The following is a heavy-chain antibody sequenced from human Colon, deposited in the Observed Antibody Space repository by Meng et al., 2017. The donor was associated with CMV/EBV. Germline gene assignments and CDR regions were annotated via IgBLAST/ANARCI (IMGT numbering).Heavy chain of an antibody. J-gene: IGHJ4*02. D-gene: IGHD1-26*01. Sequence: GESLKISSAASGFTFSTFWMHWVRQAPGKGLVWVSRINSDDSSTNYADSVKGRFTISRDSAKNTLYLQMNSLRAEDTAVYYCARDRGGNYYGGFDYWGQGTLVTVSS. CDR1: GFTFSTFW. V-gene: IGHV3-74*01. CDR3: ARDRGGNYYGGFDY. CDR2: INSDDSST.